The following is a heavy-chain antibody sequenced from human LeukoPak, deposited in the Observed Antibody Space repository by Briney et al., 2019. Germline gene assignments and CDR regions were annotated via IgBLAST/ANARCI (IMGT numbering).Heavy chain of an antibody. CDR1: GGSFSGYY. CDR2: INHSGST. J-gene: IGHJ3*02. V-gene: IGHV4-34*01. CDR3: AKSNGYGLVDI. Sequence: SETLSLTCAVYGGSFSGYYWSWIRQPPGKGLEWIGEINHSGSTNYNPSLKSRVTISVDTSRNQFSLKLNSVTAADAAVYYCAKSNGYGLVDIWGQGTMVTVSS. D-gene: IGHD3-10*01.